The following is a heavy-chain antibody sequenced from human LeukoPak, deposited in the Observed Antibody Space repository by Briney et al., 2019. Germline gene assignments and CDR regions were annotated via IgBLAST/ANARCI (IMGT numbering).Heavy chain of an antibody. CDR1: GFTFSSYG. J-gene: IGHJ6*02. CDR3: AKEGGKTSYYYYYYGMDV. V-gene: IGHV3-30*18. Sequence: GRSLRLSCAASGFTFSSYGMHWVRQAPGKGLEWVAVISYDGSNKYCADSVKGRFTISRDNSKNTLYLQMNSLRAEDTAVYYCAKEGGKTSYYYYYYGMDVWGQGTTATVSS. CDR2: ISYDGSNK. D-gene: IGHD1-26*01.